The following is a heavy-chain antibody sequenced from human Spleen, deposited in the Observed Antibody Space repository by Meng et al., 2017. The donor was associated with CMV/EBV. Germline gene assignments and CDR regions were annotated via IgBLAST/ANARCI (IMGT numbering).Heavy chain of an antibody. CDR1: GYTFTSYY. J-gene: IGHJ6*02. CDR3: ASDRGTIFGVAPDGMDV. Sequence: ASVKVSCKASGYTFTSYYMHWVRQAPGQGLEWMGIINPSGGSTSYAQKFQGRVTMTRDTSTSTVYMELSSLRSEDTAVYYCASDRGTIFGVAPDGMDVWGQGTTVTVSS. CDR2: INPSGGST. D-gene: IGHD3-3*01. V-gene: IGHV1-46*01.